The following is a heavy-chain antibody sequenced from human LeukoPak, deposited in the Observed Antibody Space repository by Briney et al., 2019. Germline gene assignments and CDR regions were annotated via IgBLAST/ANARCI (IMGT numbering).Heavy chain of an antibody. CDR1: GGSTSSGDYY. D-gene: IGHD3-10*01. Sequence: PSETLSLTCTVSGGSTSSGDYYWAWIRQHPGKGWEWIGYMNNRETSNDIPSLRSRVTISVDTSINQFSLRLGSVTAADTAVYYCTRIPTHYYGSGSYYGYFDSWGQGTLVTVSS. CDR3: TRIPTHYYGSGSYYGYFDS. J-gene: IGHJ4*02. V-gene: IGHV4-31*03. CDR2: MNNRETS.